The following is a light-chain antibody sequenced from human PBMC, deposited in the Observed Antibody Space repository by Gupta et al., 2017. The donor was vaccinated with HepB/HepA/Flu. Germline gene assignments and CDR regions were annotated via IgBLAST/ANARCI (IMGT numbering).Light chain of an antibody. CDR3: QQYSTSGLT. V-gene: IGKV3-20*01. J-gene: IGKJ4*01. CDR1: QTIRSSY. CDR2: GAS. Sequence: PGERATLSCRASQTIRSSYVAWYQQKPGQAPSLLIYGASSRATGVPDRFSGSGSGPDFTLIINRLEPEDSALYYCQQYSTSGLTFGGGTKVEIK.